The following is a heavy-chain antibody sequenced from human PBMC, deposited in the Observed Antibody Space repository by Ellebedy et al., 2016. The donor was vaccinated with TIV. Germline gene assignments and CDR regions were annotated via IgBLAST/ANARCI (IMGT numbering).Heavy chain of an antibody. CDR3: AGETFNDVDLIIWGVLDT. V-gene: IGHV3-66*01. CDR2: IHTGGDT. CDR1: GLTVSSTY. Sequence: GGSLRLSCAVSGLTVSSTYMSWVRQAPGKGLEWISVIHTGGDTNYADSVKGRFTMSRDTSKNTVHLQINSVRVADTAVYYCAGETFNDVDLIIWGVLDTWGQGTMVTVSS. J-gene: IGHJ3*02. D-gene: IGHD1-1*01.